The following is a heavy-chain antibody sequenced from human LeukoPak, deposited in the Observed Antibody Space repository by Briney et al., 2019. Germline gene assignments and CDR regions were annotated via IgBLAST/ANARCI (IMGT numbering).Heavy chain of an antibody. Sequence: PSETLSLTCTVSGGSISSYYWSWIRQPPGKGLEWIGSIYYSGSTYYNPSLKSRVTISVDTSKNQFSLKLSSVTAADTAVYYCARQEGGSSSWYSVHQSEYFQHWGQGTLVTVSS. V-gene: IGHV4-39*07. D-gene: IGHD6-13*01. CDR2: IYYSGST. J-gene: IGHJ1*01. CDR1: GGSISSYY. CDR3: ARQEGGSSSWYSVHQSEYFQH.